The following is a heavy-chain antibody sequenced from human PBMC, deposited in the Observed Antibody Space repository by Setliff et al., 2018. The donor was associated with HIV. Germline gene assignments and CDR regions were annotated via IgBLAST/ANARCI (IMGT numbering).Heavy chain of an antibody. J-gene: IGHJ4*02. V-gene: IGHV2-70*11. CDR3: ARIQLVCSSTSCYKGVIDY. D-gene: IGHD2-2*02. CDR1: GFSLRTSGVG. Sequence: SGPTLANPTQTLTLTCTFSGFSLRTSGVGVGWIRQPPGKALEWLARIDWDDDKYYSTSLKTRLTISKDTSKNQVVLTMANMDPVDTATYYCARIQLVCSSTSCYKGVIDYWGQGTLVTVSS. CDR2: IDWDDDK.